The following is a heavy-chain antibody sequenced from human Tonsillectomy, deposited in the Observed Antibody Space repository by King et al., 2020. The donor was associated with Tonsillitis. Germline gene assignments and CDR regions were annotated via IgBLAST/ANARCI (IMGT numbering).Heavy chain of an antibody. Sequence: VQLVESGGGLVKPGGSLRLSCAASGFTFSDYYMSWIRQAPGKGLEWVSYISSSGIYTDYADSVKGRFIISRDNAKNSLYLRMNSLRAEDTAVYYCARSEADCSGGSCYWGYWGQGTLVIVSS. V-gene: IGHV3-11*05. D-gene: IGHD2-15*01. J-gene: IGHJ4*02. CDR1: GFTFSDYY. CDR3: ARSEADCSGGSCYWGY. CDR2: ISSSGIYT.